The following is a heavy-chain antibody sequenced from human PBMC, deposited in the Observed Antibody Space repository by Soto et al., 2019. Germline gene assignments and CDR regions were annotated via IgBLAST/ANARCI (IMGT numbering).Heavy chain of an antibody. D-gene: IGHD5-12*01. CDR3: ARDHSPRLRLTDY. V-gene: IGHV3-33*01. CDR2: IWYDGSNK. CDR1: GFTFSSYC. J-gene: IGHJ4*02. Sequence: GESLKISCAASGFTFSSYCMHWVRQAPGKGLEWVAVIWYDGSNKYYADSVKGRFTISRDNSKNTLYLQMNSLRAEDTAVYYCARDHSPRLRLTDYWGQGTLVTVSS.